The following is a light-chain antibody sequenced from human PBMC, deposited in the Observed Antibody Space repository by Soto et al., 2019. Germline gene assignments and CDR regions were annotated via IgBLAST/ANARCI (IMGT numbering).Light chain of an antibody. CDR2: GAS. J-gene: IGKJ3*01. Sequence: EIVLTQSPGTLSLSPGERATLSCRASQSVSNNYLAWYQQKPGQAPRFLMYGASSRATGTPDRLSGGGSGTDFSLTISRLEPEDYAVYYCQQYGSSPVSFGPGTKVDIK. CDR1: QSVSNNY. CDR3: QQYGSSPVS. V-gene: IGKV3-20*01.